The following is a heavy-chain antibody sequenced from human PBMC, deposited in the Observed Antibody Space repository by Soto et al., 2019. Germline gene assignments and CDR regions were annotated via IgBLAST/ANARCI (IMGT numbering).Heavy chain of an antibody. J-gene: IGHJ4*02. D-gene: IGHD2-15*01. CDR3: ARELGHCSGGRCYAANDY. CDR1: GFTFSDHY. Sequence: QVQLVESGGGLVKPGQPLRLSCAASGFTFSDHYMTWIRQAPGKGLEWLSYISTSGDTIYYADSVKGRFTISRDNARNSLYLQMNSLRAEDTAVYYCARELGHCSGGRCYAANDYWGQGTLVTVSS. CDR2: ISTSGDTI. V-gene: IGHV3-11*01.